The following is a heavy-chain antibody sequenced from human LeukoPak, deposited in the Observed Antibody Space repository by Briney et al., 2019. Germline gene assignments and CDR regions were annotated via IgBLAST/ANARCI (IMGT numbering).Heavy chain of an antibody. CDR3: AKRSGFGELSDPYYYYGMDV. Sequence: PGGSLRLSCAASGFTFSNYWMHWVRQAPGKGLVWVSHINCDGSRTNYAGSVKGRFTISRDNAKNTLYLQMNSLRAEDTAVYYCAKRSGFGELSDPYYYYGMDVWGQGTTVTVSS. CDR2: INCDGSRT. D-gene: IGHD3-10*01. J-gene: IGHJ6*02. CDR1: GFTFSNYW. V-gene: IGHV3-74*01.